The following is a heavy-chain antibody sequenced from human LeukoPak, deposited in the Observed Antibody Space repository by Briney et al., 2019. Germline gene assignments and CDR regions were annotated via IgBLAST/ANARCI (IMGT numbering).Heavy chain of an antibody. V-gene: IGHV3-30*18. J-gene: IGHJ4*02. Sequence: PGGSLRLSCAASGFTLSNYDMHWVSQAPGKGLEWVAFISYDGTNKYYADSVKGRFTFSRDNSKYTLYLQMNSLRAEDTAVYYCAKGSSSGTVDYWGQGTLVAVSS. D-gene: IGHD3-22*01. CDR3: AKGSSSGTVDY. CDR1: GFTLSNYD. CDR2: ISYDGTNK.